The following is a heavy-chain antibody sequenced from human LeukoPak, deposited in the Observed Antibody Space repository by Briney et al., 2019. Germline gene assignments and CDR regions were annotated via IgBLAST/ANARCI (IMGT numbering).Heavy chain of an antibody. J-gene: IGHJ1*01. Sequence: SQTLSLTCTVSGGSIISGDYYWSWIRQPPGKGLEWIGYIYHSGSTYYNPSLKSRVTISVDRSKNQFSLKLSSVTAADTAVYYCARVYSSGSRAFQYWGQGTLVTVSS. CDR3: ARVYSSGSRAFQY. CDR2: IYHSGST. CDR1: GGSIISGDYY. V-gene: IGHV4-30-2*01. D-gene: IGHD6-19*01.